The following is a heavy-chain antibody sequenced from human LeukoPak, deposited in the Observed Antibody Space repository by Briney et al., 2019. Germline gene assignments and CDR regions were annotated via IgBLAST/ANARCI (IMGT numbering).Heavy chain of an antibody. CDR1: VTSISPYY. CDR2: IYYGGST. V-gene: IGHV4-59*12. CDR3: ATGLLGYSRSPDCYNDPVYYYYMDV. Sequence: SETLSLTCTVSVTSISPYYWSWIRQSPGKGLEWIGYIYYGGSTNYNPSLKSRVTISVDMSKNQFSLRLSSVTAADTAVYYCATGLLGYSRSPDCYNDPVYYYYMDVWGKGTTVTVS. D-gene: IGHD2-2*01. J-gene: IGHJ6*03.